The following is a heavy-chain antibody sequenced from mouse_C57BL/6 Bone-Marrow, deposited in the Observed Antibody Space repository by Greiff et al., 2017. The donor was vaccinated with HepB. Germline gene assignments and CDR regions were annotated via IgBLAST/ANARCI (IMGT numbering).Heavy chain of an antibody. CDR1: GYTLTSYW. CDR2: IDPSDSYT. CDR3: AREELFYAMDY. J-gene: IGHJ4*01. V-gene: IGHV1-50*01. Sequence: QVQLQQSGAELVKPGASVELSCKASGYTLTSYWMQWVKQRPGQGLEWIGEIDPSDSYTNYNQKFKGKATLTVDTSSSTAYMQLSSLTSEDSAVYYCAREELFYAMDYWGQGTSVTVSS.